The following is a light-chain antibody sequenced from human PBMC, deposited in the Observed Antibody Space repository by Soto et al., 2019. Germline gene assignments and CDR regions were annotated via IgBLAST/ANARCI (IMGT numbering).Light chain of an antibody. Sequence: EIVLTQSPGTLSLSPGERATLSCRASHCVSSNYLAWYQQKPGQAPRLLIYGTSFRATGIPYRFGGSGSGTDFTLTISRLEPEDFAVYYCQQYGSSPGSTFGGGTKVDIK. CDR1: HCVSSNY. CDR3: QQYGSSPGST. V-gene: IGKV3-20*01. J-gene: IGKJ4*01. CDR2: GTS.